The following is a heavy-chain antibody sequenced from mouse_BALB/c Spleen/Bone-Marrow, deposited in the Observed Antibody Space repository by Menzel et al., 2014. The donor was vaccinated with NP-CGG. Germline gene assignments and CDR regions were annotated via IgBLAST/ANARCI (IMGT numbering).Heavy chain of an antibody. V-gene: IGHV1-18*01. CDR2: INPNNGGT. J-gene: IGHJ2*01. Sequence: VQLKESGPELAKPGASVKIPCKASGYTFTDYTMDWVRQSPGKSPERIGNINPNNGGTIYNQKFKGKATLTVDKSSSTAYMELRSLTSEDTAVYYCARGGNCDYWGQGTTLTVSS. CDR3: ARGGNCDY. CDR1: GYTFTDYT. D-gene: IGHD1-1*02.